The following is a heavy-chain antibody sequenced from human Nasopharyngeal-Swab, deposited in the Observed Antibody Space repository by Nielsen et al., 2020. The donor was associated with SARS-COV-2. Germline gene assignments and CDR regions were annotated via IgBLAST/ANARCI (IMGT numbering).Heavy chain of an antibody. CDR1: EGTFSSYA. CDR2: IIPILGIA. CDR3: AREKVGAIDY. J-gene: IGHJ4*02. V-gene: IGHV1-69*04. D-gene: IGHD1-26*01. Sequence: SSVKVSCKASEGTFSSYAISWVRQAPGQGLEWMGRIIPILGIANYAQKFQGRVTITADKSTSTAYMELSSLRSEDSAVYYCAREKVGAIDYWGQGTLVTVSS.